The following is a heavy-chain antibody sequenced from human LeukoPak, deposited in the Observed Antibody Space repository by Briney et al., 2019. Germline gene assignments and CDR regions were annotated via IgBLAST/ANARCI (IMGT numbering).Heavy chain of an antibody. CDR1: GGSISSYY. D-gene: IGHD1-26*01. Sequence: SETLSLTCTVSGGSISSYYWSWIRQPLGKGLEWIGFIYTSGSTNYNPSLKSRVTISVDTSKNQFSLKLSSVTAADTAVYYCARHAVGATFGSPPNWFDPWGQGTLVTVSS. CDR3: ARHAVGATFGSPPNWFDP. J-gene: IGHJ5*02. V-gene: IGHV4-4*09. CDR2: IYTSGST.